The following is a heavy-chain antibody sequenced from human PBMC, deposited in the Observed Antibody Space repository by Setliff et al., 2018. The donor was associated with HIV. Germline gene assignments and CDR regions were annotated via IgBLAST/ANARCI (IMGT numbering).Heavy chain of an antibody. CDR1: GFSVSSNY. D-gene: IGHD3-10*01. CDR2: NNWSGGST. CDR3: ARARGDFLGNYFDY. J-gene: IGHJ4*02. V-gene: IGHV3-20*04. Sequence: GVLRLSCAASGFSVSSNYMTWVRQAPGKGLEWVSGNNWSGGSTGYAGSMKGRFTISRDNARNSLFLQINSLRAEDTAVYYCARARGDFLGNYFDYWGQGTLVTVSS.